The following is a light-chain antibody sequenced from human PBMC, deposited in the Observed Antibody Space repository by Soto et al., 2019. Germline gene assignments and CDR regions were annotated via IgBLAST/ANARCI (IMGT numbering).Light chain of an antibody. Sequence: QSVLTQPAAVSVSPGQSITISCTGTSSDVGGYNYVCWYQQHPGKAPKLMIYEVSNRPSGVSDRFSGSKSGNTASLTISGLQAEDEADYYCGSYTSSRIYVFGDGTKLTVL. CDR3: GSYTSSRIYV. CDR1: SSDVGGYNY. J-gene: IGLJ1*01. CDR2: EVS. V-gene: IGLV2-14*01.